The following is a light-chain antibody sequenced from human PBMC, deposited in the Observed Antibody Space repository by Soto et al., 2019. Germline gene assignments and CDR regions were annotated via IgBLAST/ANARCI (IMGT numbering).Light chain of an antibody. J-gene: IGKJ3*01. CDR1: QSLVYGSGNIY. CDR2: MVS. V-gene: IGKV2-30*01. CDR3: MQGTHWPFT. Sequence: DVVMTQSPLSLPVTLGQPASISCRSSQSLVYGSGNIYLNWFQQRPGLSPRRLIYMVSIRDSGVPGRFSGSGSGTDFTLKISRVEAEDVGVYYCMQGTHWPFTLGPGTKVDIK.